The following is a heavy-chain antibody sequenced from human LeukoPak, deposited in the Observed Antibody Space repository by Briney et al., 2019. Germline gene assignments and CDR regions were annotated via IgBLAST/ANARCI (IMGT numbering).Heavy chain of an antibody. CDR3: ARDRYYYDSSGYYYAWYFDL. V-gene: IGHV4-59*01. Sequence: PSETLSLTCTVSGGSISNYYWTWIRQPPGKGLEWIGYIYYSGSTNYNPSLKSRVTISLDTSKNQFSLKLNSVTAADTAVYYCARDRYYYDSSGYYYAWYFDLWGRGTLVTVSS. D-gene: IGHD3-22*01. CDR2: IYYSGST. CDR1: GGSISNYY. J-gene: IGHJ2*01.